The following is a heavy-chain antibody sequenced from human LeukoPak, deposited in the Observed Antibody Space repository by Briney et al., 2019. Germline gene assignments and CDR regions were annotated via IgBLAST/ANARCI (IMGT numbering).Heavy chain of an antibody. V-gene: IGHV3-21*01. Sequence: GRSLRLSCAASGFSFSTSTMNWVRQAPGRGLEWVSSMSSSGSSIYYADSVKGRFTISRDNAKTSLYLQINSLRAEDTAVYYCARDSYWLGGTIGAFDIWGQGTMVTVSS. J-gene: IGHJ3*02. D-gene: IGHD3-10*01. CDR1: GFSFSTST. CDR2: MSSSGSSI. CDR3: ARDSYWLGGTIGAFDI.